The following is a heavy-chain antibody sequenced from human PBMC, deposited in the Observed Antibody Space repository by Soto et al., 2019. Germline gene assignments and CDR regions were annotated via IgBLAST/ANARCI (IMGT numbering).Heavy chain of an antibody. J-gene: IGHJ5*02. CDR1: GGSFSGYY. CDR3: ARKGSGYYYRNWFDP. D-gene: IGHD3-22*01. CDR2: INHSGST. V-gene: IGHV4-34*01. Sequence: TSETLSLTCAVYGGSFSGYYWSWIRQPPGKGLEWIGEINHSGSTNYNPSLKSRVTISVDTSKNQFSLKLSSVTAADTAVYYCARKGSGYYYRNWFDPWGQGTLVTVSS.